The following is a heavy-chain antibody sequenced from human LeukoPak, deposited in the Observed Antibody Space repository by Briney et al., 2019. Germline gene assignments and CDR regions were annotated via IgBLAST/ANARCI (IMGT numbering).Heavy chain of an antibody. CDR1: GFTFSSYG. CDR2: ISYDGSNK. J-gene: IGHJ4*02. Sequence: GGSLRLSCAASGFTFSSYGMHWVRQAPGKGLEWVAVISYDGSNKYYADSVKGRFTVSRDNSKNALYLQMNSLRAEDTAVYYCAKPYYDSSGYYWGQGTLVTVSS. D-gene: IGHD3-22*01. V-gene: IGHV3-30*18. CDR3: AKPYYDSSGYY.